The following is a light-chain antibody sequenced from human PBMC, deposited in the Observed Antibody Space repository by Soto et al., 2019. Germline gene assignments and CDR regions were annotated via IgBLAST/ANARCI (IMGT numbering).Light chain of an antibody. Sequence: QSVLTQPASVSGSPGQSITISCTGTSSDIGGYDYVSWYQQRPGKAPKLMIYEVRYRPSGVSSRFSASKSGNTASLTISGLQADDEALYYCTSYTTSNTVVFGGGTKVTVL. CDR3: TSYTTSNTVV. CDR2: EVR. J-gene: IGLJ2*01. V-gene: IGLV2-14*01. CDR1: SSDIGGYDY.